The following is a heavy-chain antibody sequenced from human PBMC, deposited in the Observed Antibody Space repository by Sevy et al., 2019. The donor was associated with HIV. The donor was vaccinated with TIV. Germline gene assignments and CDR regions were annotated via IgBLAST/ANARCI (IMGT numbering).Heavy chain of an antibody. V-gene: IGHV1-18*01. Sequence: ASVKVSCKASGYTFTSYGISWVRQAPGQGLEWMGWISAYNGNTNYAQKLQGRVTMTTDTSTSTAYMELRSLRSDDTAVYYCARDMGYCSGGSCYFVDAFDIWGQGAMVTVSS. CDR2: ISAYNGNT. J-gene: IGHJ3*02. CDR1: GYTFTSYG. D-gene: IGHD2-15*01. CDR3: ARDMGYCSGGSCYFVDAFDI.